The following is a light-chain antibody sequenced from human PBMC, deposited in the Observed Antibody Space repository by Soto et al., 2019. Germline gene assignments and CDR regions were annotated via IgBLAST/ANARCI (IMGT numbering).Light chain of an antibody. CDR1: ETVAGSY. CDR3: QQYGSSRRWT. J-gene: IGKJ1*01. CDR2: GAS. Sequence: EIVMTQSPATLSVSPVERATLSCRSSETVAGSYLAWYQQKPGQAPRLLIHGASTRATGIADRFSGSGSGTDFTLTISRLEPEDFAVYYCQQYGSSRRWTFGQGTKVDNK. V-gene: IGKV3-20*01.